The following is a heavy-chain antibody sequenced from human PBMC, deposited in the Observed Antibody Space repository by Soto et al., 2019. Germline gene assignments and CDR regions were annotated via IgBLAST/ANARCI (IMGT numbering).Heavy chain of an antibody. CDR1: GGSVTSYY. Sequence: QVQLQESGPGLVKPSETLSLTCSVSGGSVTSYYWTWIRQPPGKGLEWIGYVFYSGNTNCNPSLQSRVTMSVAPSRNHFSLTLNSVTAADTAVYYCATGYRSSTSDAFDVWGRGTMVTVSS. D-gene: IGHD3-16*02. J-gene: IGHJ3*01. CDR2: VFYSGNT. CDR3: ATGYRSSTSDAFDV. V-gene: IGHV4-59*02.